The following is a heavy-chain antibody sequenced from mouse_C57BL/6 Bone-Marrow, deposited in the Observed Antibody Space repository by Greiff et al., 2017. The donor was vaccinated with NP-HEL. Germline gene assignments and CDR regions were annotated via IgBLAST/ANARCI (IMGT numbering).Heavy chain of an antibody. CDR2: ISDGGSYT. J-gene: IGHJ4*01. Sequence: EVNVVESGGGLVKPGGSLKLSCAASGFTFSSYAMSWVRQTPEKRLEWVATISDGGSYTYYPDNVKGRFTISRDNAKNNLYLQMSHLKSEDTAMYYCARDRTTVVATGAMDYWGQGTSVTVSS. CDR3: ARDRTTVVATGAMDY. D-gene: IGHD1-1*01. V-gene: IGHV5-4*01. CDR1: GFTFSSYA.